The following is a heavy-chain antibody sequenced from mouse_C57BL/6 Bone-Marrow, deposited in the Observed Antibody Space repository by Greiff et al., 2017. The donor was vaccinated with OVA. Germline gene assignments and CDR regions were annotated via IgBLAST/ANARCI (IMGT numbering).Heavy chain of an antibody. V-gene: IGHV3-6*01. CDR3: ARNAYYSNYDYYAMDY. CDR1: GYSITSGYY. D-gene: IGHD2-5*01. J-gene: IGHJ4*01. CDR2: IRYDGSN. Sequence: EVQLQQSGPGLVKPSQSLYLTCSVTGYSITSGYYWNWIRQFPGNKLEWMGYIRYDGSNNYNPSLKNRISITRDTSKNQFFLKLNSVTTEDTATYYCARNAYYSNYDYYAMDYWGQGTSVTVSS.